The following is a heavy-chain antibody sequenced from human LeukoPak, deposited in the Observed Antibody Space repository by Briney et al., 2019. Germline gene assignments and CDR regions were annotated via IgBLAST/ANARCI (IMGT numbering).Heavy chain of an antibody. V-gene: IGHV3-30-3*01. J-gene: IGHJ4*02. D-gene: IGHD2-2*01. CDR1: GFTFSSYA. CDR2: ISYDGSNK. CDR3: ATPPQGSTNDY. Sequence: PGGSLRLSCAASGFTFSSYAMHWVRQAPGKGLEWVAVISYDGSNKYYADSVKGRFTISRDNSKNTLYLQMNSLRAEDTAVYYCATPPQGSTNDYWGQGTLVTVSS.